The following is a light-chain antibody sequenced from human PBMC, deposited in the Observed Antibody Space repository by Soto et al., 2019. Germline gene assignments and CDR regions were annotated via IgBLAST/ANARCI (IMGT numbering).Light chain of an antibody. Sequence: DIVMTQSPLSLPVTPGEPASISCRSSQSLLHSNGYNYLDWDLQKPGQSPQLLIYLGSNRASGVPDRFSGSASGTDFTLNISRVEPEDVGVYYCMQALQTPPAYTFGQATKLEIK. CDR2: LGS. J-gene: IGKJ2*01. CDR3: MQALQTPPAYT. V-gene: IGKV2-28*01. CDR1: QSLLHSNGYNY.